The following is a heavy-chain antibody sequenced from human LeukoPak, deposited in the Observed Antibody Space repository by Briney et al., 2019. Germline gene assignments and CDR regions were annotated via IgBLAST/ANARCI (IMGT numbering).Heavy chain of an antibody. D-gene: IGHD5-24*01. Sequence: PGGSLRLSCAASGFTFSSDGMHCARQAPGKGLEWVAFIRYDGSQIYHADSVKGRFTTSRDNSKNTLDLQMNSLRPEDTAVYYCAKSGDGYRFDYWGQGTLVTVSS. V-gene: IGHV3-30*02. CDR3: AKSGDGYRFDY. J-gene: IGHJ4*02. CDR2: IRYDGSQI. CDR1: GFTFSSDG.